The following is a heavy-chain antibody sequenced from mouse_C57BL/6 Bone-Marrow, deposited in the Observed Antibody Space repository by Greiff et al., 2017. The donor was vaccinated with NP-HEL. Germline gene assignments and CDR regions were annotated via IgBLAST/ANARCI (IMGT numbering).Heavy chain of an antibody. Sequence: QVQLQQPGAELVKPGASVKLSCKASGYTFTSYWMQWVKQRPGQGLEWIGEIDPSDSYTNYNQKFKGKATLTVDTSSSTAYMQLSSLTSEDSAVYYCARGFHSNYYGSSYGFAYWGQGTLVTVSA. CDR1: GYTFTSYW. CDR2: IDPSDSYT. V-gene: IGHV1-50*01. J-gene: IGHJ3*01. CDR3: ARGFHSNYYGSSYGFAY. D-gene: IGHD1-1*01.